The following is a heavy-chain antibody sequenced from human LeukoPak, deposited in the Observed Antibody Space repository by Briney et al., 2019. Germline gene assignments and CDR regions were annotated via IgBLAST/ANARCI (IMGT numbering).Heavy chain of an antibody. J-gene: IGHJ6*03. CDR2: FWSDGINK. CDR3: ARVGPYSSSWNFYDYYYYMDV. V-gene: IGHV3-33*01. D-gene: IGHD6-13*01. Sequence: GGSLRLSCAASGFTFSIYGIHWVRQAPGKGLEWVAVFWSDGINKYYADSVKGRFTISRDNAKNSLYLQMNSLRAEDTAVYYCARVGPYSSSWNFYDYYYYMDVWGKGTTVTVSS. CDR1: GFTFSIYG.